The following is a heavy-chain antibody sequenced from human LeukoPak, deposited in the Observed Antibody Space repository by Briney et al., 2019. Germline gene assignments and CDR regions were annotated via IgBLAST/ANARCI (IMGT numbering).Heavy chain of an antibody. CDR1: GGSISSYY. J-gene: IGHJ6*03. CDR3: ARVERSTVTTGGTTPYYYYYMDV. V-gene: IGHV4-59*01. Sequence: PSETLSLTCTVSGGSISSYYWSWIRQPPGKGLEWIGYIYYSGSTNYNPSLKSRVTISVDTSKNQFSLKLSSVTAADTAVYYCARVERSTVTTGGTTPYYYYYMDVWGKGTTVTISS. CDR2: IYYSGST. D-gene: IGHD4-17*01.